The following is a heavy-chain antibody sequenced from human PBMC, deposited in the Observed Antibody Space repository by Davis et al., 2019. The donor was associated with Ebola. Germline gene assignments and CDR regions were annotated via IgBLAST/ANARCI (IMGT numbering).Heavy chain of an antibody. Sequence: ASVKVSCKASGYTFTDYNIHWPRQAPGQGLEWLGRVILKSGATNYAQKFQGRVTMTRDTSISTVYMELSSLRYDDTADYYCARGHNYAHEYWGQGTLVTVSS. J-gene: IGHJ4*02. D-gene: IGHD4-11*01. V-gene: IGHV1-2*06. CDR1: GYTFTDYN. CDR2: VILKSGAT. CDR3: ARGHNYAHEY.